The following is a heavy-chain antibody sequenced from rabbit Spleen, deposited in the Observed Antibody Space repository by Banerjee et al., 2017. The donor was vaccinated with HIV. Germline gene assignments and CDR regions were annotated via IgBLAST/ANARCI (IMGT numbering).Heavy chain of an antibody. Sequence: QLKESGGGLVQPGGSLKLSCKASGFSLTNYWMNWVRQAPGKGLEWIGYIDPVFGITIYANSVKGRFTITRDNAQNTVFLQLNSLTAADTATYFCARAGYYHNGWAMNLWGPGTLVTVS. CDR3: ARAGYYHNGWAMNL. D-gene: IGHD4-1*01. CDR1: GFSLTNYW. CDR2: IDPVFGIT. J-gene: IGHJ4*01. V-gene: IGHV1S7*01.